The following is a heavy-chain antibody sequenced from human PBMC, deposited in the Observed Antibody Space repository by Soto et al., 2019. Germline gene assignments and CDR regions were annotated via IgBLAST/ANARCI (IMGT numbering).Heavy chain of an antibody. CDR1: GGSISSYY. CDR2: IYYSGST. CDR3: ARGDSASAWYFDL. Sequence: QVQLQESGPGLVKPSETLSLTCTVSGGSISSYYWNWIRQPPGKGLEWIGYIYYSGSTNYNPSLQSRVTISVDTSKNQFSLKLTSVPAADTAVYYCARGDSASAWYFDLWGRGTLVTVSS. D-gene: IGHD2-21*02. V-gene: IGHV4-59*01. J-gene: IGHJ2*01.